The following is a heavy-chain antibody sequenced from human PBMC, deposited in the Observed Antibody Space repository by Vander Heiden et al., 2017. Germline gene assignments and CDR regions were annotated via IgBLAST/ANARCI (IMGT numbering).Heavy chain of an antibody. CDR3: ARHEYYDSSGYYYWFDP. D-gene: IGHD3-22*01. Sequence: QLQLQESGPGLVKPSETLSLTCTVSGGSISSCSYYWGWIRQPPGKGLEWIGSIYYSGSTYYNPSLKSRVTISVDTSKNQFSLKLSSVTAADTAVYYCARHEYYDSSGYYYWFDPWGQGTLVTVSS. CDR1: GGSISSCSYY. V-gene: IGHV4-39*01. J-gene: IGHJ5*02. CDR2: IYYSGST.